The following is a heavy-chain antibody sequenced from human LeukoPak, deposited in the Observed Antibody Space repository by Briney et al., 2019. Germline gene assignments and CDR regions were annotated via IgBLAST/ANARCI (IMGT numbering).Heavy chain of an antibody. CDR2: IIPIFGTA. CDR3: AEENDYGDY. D-gene: IGHD2/OR15-2a*01. CDR1: GGTFSSYA. J-gene: IGHJ4*02. V-gene: IGHV1-69*05. Sequence: ASVKVSCKASGGTFSSYAISGVRKAPGQGLEWMGRIIPIFGTANYAQKLQGRVTITTDESTSTAYMELSSLRSEDTAVYYCAEENDYGDYWGQGTLVTVSS.